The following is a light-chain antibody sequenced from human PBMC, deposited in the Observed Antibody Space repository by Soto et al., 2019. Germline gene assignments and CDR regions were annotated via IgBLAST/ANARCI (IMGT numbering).Light chain of an antibody. CDR2: GAS. CDR3: QQYNNWPPWT. CDR1: QSVSSN. J-gene: IGKJ1*01. V-gene: IGKV3-15*01. Sequence: EIVMTQSPATLSVSPGERATLSCRASQSVSSNLAWYQQKPGQAPRLLIYGASTRATGIPARFSGSVSGTEFTLTISSLQSEDFAVYYCQQYNNWPPWTFGQRNKVEIK.